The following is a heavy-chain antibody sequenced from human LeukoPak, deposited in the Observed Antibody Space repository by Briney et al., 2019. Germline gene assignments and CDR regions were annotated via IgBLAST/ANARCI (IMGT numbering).Heavy chain of an antibody. D-gene: IGHD4-17*01. Sequence: GGSLRLSCAASGFTFSSYAMHWVRQAPGKGLEWVANIKQDGSEKYYVDSVKGRFTISRDNAKNSLYLQMNSLRAEDTAVYYCAREGLAVTNDYWGQGTLVTVSS. CDR1: GFTFSSYA. J-gene: IGHJ4*02. CDR3: AREGLAVTNDY. V-gene: IGHV3-7*03. CDR2: IKQDGSEK.